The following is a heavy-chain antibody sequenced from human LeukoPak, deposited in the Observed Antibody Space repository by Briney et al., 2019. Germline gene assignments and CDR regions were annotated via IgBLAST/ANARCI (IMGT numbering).Heavy chain of an antibody. Sequence: ASVKVSCKASGYTFTSYGISWVRQAPGQGLEWMGWISAYNGNTNYAQKLQGRVTMTTDTSTSTAYMELRSLRSDDTAVYYCARVIKPNCGGYCYSAWGQGTLVTVSS. D-gene: IGHD2-21*02. J-gene: IGHJ5*02. CDR2: ISAYNGNT. CDR1: GYTFTSYG. CDR3: ARVIKPNCGGYCYSA. V-gene: IGHV1-18*01.